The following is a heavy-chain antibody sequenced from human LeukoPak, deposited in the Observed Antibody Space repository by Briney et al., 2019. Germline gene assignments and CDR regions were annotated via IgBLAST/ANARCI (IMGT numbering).Heavy chain of an antibody. CDR1: GYTFTGYY. CDR2: INPNSGGT. Sequence: ASVKVSCKASGYTFTGYYMHWVRQAPGQGLEWMGWINPNSGGTNYAQKFQGRVTMTRDTSISTAYMELSRLRSDDTAAYYCARTAPYSSSWYANWFDPWGQGTLVTVSS. V-gene: IGHV1-2*02. J-gene: IGHJ5*02. CDR3: ARTAPYSSSWYANWFDP. D-gene: IGHD6-13*01.